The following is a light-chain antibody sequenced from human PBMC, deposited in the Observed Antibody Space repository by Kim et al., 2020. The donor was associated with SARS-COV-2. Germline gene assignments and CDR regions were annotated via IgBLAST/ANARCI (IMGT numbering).Light chain of an antibody. Sequence: SPGERATRSCRASQSVSSSYLAWYQQKPGQAPRLLIYGASSRATGIPDRVSGSGSGTDFTLTISRLEPEDFAVYYCQQYGSSPRTFGQGTKVDIK. CDR3: QQYGSSPRT. J-gene: IGKJ1*01. CDR2: GAS. V-gene: IGKV3-20*01. CDR1: QSVSSSY.